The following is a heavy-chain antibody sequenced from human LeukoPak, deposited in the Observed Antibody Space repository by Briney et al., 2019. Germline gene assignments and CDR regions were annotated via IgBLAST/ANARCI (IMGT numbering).Heavy chain of an antibody. V-gene: IGHV1-69*05. CDR1: GGTFSSYA. J-gene: IGHJ5*02. CDR3: ARDLVAAADSYNWFDP. Sequence: SVKVSCKAYGGTFSSYAISWVRQAPGQGLEWMGGIIPIFGTANYAQKFQGIVTITTDESTSTAYMELSSLRSEDTAVYYCARDLVAAADSYNWFDPWGQGTLVTVSS. CDR2: IIPIFGTA. D-gene: IGHD6-13*01.